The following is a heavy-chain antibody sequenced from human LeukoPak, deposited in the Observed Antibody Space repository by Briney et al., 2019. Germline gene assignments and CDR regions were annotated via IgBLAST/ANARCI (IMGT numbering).Heavy chain of an antibody. J-gene: IGHJ3*02. D-gene: IGHD6-6*01. CDR1: GYTFTSYD. CDR2: MNPNSGNT. V-gene: IGHV1-8*03. CDR3: AREDSSSPSGAFDI. Sequence: ASVKVSCKASGYTFTSYDINWVRQATGQGLEWMGWMNPNSGNTGYAQKFQGRVTITRNTSISTAYMELSSLRSEDTAVYYCAREDSSSPSGAFDIWGQGTMVTVSS.